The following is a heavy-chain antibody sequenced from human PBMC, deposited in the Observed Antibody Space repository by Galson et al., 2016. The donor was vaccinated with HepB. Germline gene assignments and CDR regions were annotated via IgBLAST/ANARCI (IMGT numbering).Heavy chain of an antibody. D-gene: IGHD5-18*01. CDR3: VRDTWKWGYNYASDASDI. J-gene: IGHJ3*02. Sequence: SLRLSCADSGFSVSSNYMSWVRQTPGKGLEWVSVIHIGGSTYYGDSVKGRVTISRDNSKNTVYLQMNSLRAEDTAVYFCVRDTWKWGYNYASDASDIWGRGKMVTVSS. CDR2: IHIGGST. V-gene: IGHV3-53*01. CDR1: GFSVSSNY.